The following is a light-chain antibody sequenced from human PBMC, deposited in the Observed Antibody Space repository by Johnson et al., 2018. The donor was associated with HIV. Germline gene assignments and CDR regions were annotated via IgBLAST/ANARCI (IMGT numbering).Light chain of an antibody. CDR2: DNN. Sequence: QSILTQPPSVSAAPGQKVTISCSGSSSNVGNNYVSWYQQLPGTAPKLLIYDNNKRPSGIPDRFSGSKSGPSATLGITGLQTGDEADYYCGTWDSSLSAYVFGTGTKVTVL. CDR1: SSNVGNNY. J-gene: IGLJ1*01. CDR3: GTWDSSLSAYV. V-gene: IGLV1-51*01.